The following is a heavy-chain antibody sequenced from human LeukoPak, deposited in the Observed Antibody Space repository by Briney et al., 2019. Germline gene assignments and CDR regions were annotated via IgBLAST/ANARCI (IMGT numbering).Heavy chain of an antibody. Sequence: GGSLRLSCAASGFTFSSYEMNWARQAPGKGLEWVSYISSSGSTIYYADSVKGRFTISRDNPKNSLYLQMNSLRAEDTAVYYCAELGITMIGGVWGKGTTVTISS. V-gene: IGHV3-48*03. D-gene: IGHD3-10*02. CDR3: AELGITMIGGV. CDR1: GFTFSSYE. CDR2: ISSSGSTI. J-gene: IGHJ6*04.